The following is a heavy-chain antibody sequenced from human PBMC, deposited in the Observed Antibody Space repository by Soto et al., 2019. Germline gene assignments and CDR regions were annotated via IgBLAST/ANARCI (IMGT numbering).Heavy chain of an antibody. J-gene: IGHJ6*02. D-gene: IGHD3-9*01. Sequence: PSETLSLTCAVYGGSFSGYYWSWIRQPPGKGLEWIGEINHSGSTNYNPSLKSRVTISVDTSKNQFSLKLSSVTAADTAVYYCARAASFDILTGYYIGMDVWGQGTTVTVSS. CDR3: ARAASFDILTGYYIGMDV. CDR2: INHSGST. CDR1: GGSFSGYY. V-gene: IGHV4-34*01.